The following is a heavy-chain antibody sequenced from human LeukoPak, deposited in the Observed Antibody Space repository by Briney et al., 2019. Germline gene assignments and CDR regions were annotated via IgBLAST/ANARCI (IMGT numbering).Heavy chain of an antibody. CDR2: IYPGDSDT. J-gene: IGHJ6*02. Sequence: GESLKISCKGSGYSFTSYWIGWVRQMPGKGLEWMGIIYPGDSDTRYSPSFQGQVTISADKSISTAYLQWSSLKASDTAMYYCARLEGDRPAAMPEGAPTYYYYYGMDVWGQGTTVTVSS. CDR1: GYSFTSYW. D-gene: IGHD2-2*01. CDR3: ARLEGDRPAAMPEGAPTYYYYYGMDV. V-gene: IGHV5-51*01.